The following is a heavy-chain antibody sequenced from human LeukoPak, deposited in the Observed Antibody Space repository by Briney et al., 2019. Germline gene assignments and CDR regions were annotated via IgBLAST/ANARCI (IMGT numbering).Heavy chain of an antibody. Sequence: ASVKVSCKASGYTFTGYYMHWVRQAPGQGPEWMGWINPNSGGTNYAQKFQGTVTMTRDTSISTAYMELSRLRSDDTAVYFCARVSGAGTVIGYWGQGTLVTVSS. J-gene: IGHJ4*02. CDR2: INPNSGGT. CDR1: GYTFTGYY. D-gene: IGHD6-13*01. V-gene: IGHV1-2*02. CDR3: ARVSGAGTVIGY.